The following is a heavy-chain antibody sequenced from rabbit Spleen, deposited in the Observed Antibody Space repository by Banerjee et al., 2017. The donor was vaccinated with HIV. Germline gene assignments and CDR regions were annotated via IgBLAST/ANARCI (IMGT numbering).Heavy chain of an antibody. CDR1: GVSFSGSSY. CDR2: IDAGSSTFT. CDR3: ARDTSSSFSSYGMDL. Sequence: QEQLVESGGGLVKPGASLTLTCIASGVSFSGSSYMCWVRQAPGKGLEWIACIDAGSSTFTYFASWAKGRFTISKTSSTTVTLHMTSLTAADTATYFCARDTSSSFSSYGMDLWGQGTLVTVS. V-gene: IGHV1S45*01. D-gene: IGHD1-1*01. J-gene: IGHJ3*01.